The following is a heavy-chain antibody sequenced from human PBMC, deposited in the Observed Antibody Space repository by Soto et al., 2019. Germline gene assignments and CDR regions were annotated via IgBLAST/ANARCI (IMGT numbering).Heavy chain of an antibody. J-gene: IGHJ3*02. CDR3: ARRSPTYYYDSSGRGHDAFDI. D-gene: IGHD3-22*01. V-gene: IGHV5-10-1*01. CDR1: GYSFTSYW. Sequence: GESLKISCKGSGYSFTSYWISWVRQMPGKGLEWMGRIDPSDSYTNYSPSFQGRVTISADKSISTAYLQWSSLKASDTAMYYCARRSPTYYYDSSGRGHDAFDIWGQGT. CDR2: IDPSDSYT.